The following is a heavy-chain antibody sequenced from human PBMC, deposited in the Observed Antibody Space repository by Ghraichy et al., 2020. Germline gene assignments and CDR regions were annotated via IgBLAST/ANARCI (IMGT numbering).Heavy chain of an antibody. D-gene: IGHD3-22*01. J-gene: IGHJ4*02. V-gene: IGHV4-39*01. CDR2: IYYSGST. Sequence: TLSLTCTVSGGSISSSSYYWGWIRQPPGKGLEWIGSIYYSGSTYYNPSLKSRVTISVDTSKNQFSLKLSSVTAADTAVYYCARHVPTDYYDSSGFDYWGQGTLVTVSS. CDR3: ARHVPTDYYDSSGFDY. CDR1: GGSISSSSYY.